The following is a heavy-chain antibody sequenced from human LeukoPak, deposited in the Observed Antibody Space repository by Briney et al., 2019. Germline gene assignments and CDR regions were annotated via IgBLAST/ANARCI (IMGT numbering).Heavy chain of an antibody. Sequence: SETLSLTCTVSGGSISSGDYYWSWIRQPPGKGLGWIGYIYYSGSNCYNPSLKSRVTISVDTSKNQFSLKLSSVTAADTAVYYCARGGYYDSSGYAFDIWGQGTMVTVSS. J-gene: IGHJ3*02. D-gene: IGHD3-22*01. CDR3: ARGGYYDSSGYAFDI. CDR1: GGSISSGDYY. V-gene: IGHV4-30-4*08. CDR2: IYYSGSN.